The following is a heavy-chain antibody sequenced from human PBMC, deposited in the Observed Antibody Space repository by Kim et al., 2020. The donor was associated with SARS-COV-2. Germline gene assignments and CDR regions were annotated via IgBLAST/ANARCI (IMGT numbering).Heavy chain of an antibody. CDR2: IYSGGST. V-gene: IGHV3-53*01. Sequence: GGSLRLSCAASGFTVSSNYMSWVRQAPGKGLEWVSVIYSGGSTYYADSVKGRFTISRDNSKNTLYLQMNSLRAEDTAVYYCARGKADNWNYFWYYYGMDVWGQGTTVTVSS. D-gene: IGHD1-7*01. J-gene: IGHJ6*02. CDR3: ARGKADNWNYFWYYYGMDV. CDR1: GFTVSSNY.